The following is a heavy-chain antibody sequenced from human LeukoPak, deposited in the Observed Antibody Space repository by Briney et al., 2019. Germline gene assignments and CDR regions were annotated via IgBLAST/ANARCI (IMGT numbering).Heavy chain of an antibody. CDR2: IHYSGST. CDR1: GDSLSSYY. Sequence: PSETLSLTCTVSGDSLSSYYLSWIRQPPGKGLEWTGYIHYSGSTNYNPSLKSRITISVDTSKNQFSLRLSSVTAADTALYYCARLGRPYYYMDVWGKGTTVTISS. J-gene: IGHJ6*03. D-gene: IGHD6-25*01. V-gene: IGHV4-59*01. CDR3: ARLGRPYYYMDV.